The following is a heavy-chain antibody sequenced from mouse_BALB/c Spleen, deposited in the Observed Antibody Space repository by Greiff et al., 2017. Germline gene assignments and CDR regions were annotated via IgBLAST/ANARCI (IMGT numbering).Heavy chain of an antibody. CDR2: INPSNGGT. D-gene: IGHD2-1*01. V-gene: IGHV1S81*02. J-gene: IGHJ4*01. CDR1: GYTFTSYY. Sequence: QVHVKQPGAELVKPGASVKLSCKASGYTFTSYYMYWVKQRPGQGLEWIGGINPSNGGTNFNEKFKSKATLTVDKSSSTAYMQLSSLTSEDSAVYYCTRSGGNYPYAMDYWGQGTSVTVSS. CDR3: TRSGGNYPYAMDY.